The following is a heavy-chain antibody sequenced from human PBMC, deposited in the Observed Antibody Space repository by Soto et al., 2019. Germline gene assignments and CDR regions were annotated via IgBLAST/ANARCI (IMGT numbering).Heavy chain of an antibody. CDR2: IYYSGST. J-gene: IGHJ4*02. V-gene: IGHV4-59*12. CDR1: VGSISSYY. CDR3: AAGAISGVVSIDY. D-gene: IGHD3-3*01. Sequence: PSETLSLTCTVSVGSISSYYWSWIRQPPGKGLEWIGYIYYSGSTNYNPSLKSRVTISVDTSKNQFSLKLSSVTAADTAVYYCAAGAISGVVSIDYWGQGTLVTVSS.